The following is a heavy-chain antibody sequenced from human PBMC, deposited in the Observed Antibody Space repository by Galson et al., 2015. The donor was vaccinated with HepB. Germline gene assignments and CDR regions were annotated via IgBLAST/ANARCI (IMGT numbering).Heavy chain of an antibody. CDR3: AKDSPYYYDSSGSDYFDY. Sequence: SLRLSCAASGFTFSSYAMSWVRQAPGKGLEWVSAISGSGGSTYYADSVKGRFTISRDNSKNTLYLQMNSLRAEDTAVYYCAKDSPYYYDSSGSDYFDYWGQGTLVTVSS. CDR1: GFTFSSYA. J-gene: IGHJ4*02. CDR2: ISGSGGST. D-gene: IGHD3-22*01. V-gene: IGHV3-23*01.